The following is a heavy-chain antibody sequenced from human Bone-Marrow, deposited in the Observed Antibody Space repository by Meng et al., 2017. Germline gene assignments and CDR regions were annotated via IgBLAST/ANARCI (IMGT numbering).Heavy chain of an antibody. Sequence: QVQLQPGGAGLLKPSETLSLTCAVYGGSFSGYYWSWIRQPPGKGLEWIGEINHSGSTNYNPSLKSRVTISVDTSKNQFSLKLSSVTAADTAVYYCAREDRYYYDSRVDYWGQGTLVTVSS. D-gene: IGHD3-22*01. CDR3: AREDRYYYDSRVDY. CDR2: INHSGST. V-gene: IGHV4-34*01. J-gene: IGHJ4*02. CDR1: GGSFSGYY.